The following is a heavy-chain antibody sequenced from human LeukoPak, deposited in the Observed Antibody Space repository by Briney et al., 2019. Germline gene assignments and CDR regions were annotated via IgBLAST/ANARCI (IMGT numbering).Heavy chain of an antibody. V-gene: IGHV1-2*02. D-gene: IGHD1-20*01. J-gene: IGHJ5*02. CDR1: GYTFTGYY. CDR2: INPNSGGT. CDR3: ASYNWNAAYTWFDP. Sequence: ASVKVSCKASGYTFTGYYMHWVRQAPGQGLEWMGWINPNSGGTNYAQKFQGRVTMTRATSISTAYMELSRLRSDDTAVYYCASYNWNAAYTWFDPWGQGTLVTVSS.